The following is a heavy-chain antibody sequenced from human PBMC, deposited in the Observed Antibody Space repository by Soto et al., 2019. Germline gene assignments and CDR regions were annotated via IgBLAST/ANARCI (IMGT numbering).Heavy chain of an antibody. Sequence: GGSHRHSCASSGLTFISYAMSWVRQATGKGLEWVSAISGSGGSTYYADSVKGRFTISRDNSKNTLYLQMNSLRAEDTAVYYCAKDRGLRYFDWLAPEFDYWGQGTLVTVSS. J-gene: IGHJ4*02. CDR3: AKDRGLRYFDWLAPEFDY. CDR1: GLTFISYA. D-gene: IGHD3-9*01. CDR2: ISGSGGST. V-gene: IGHV3-23*01.